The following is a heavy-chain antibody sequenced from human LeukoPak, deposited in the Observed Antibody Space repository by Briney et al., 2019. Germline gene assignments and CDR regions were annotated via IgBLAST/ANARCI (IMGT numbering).Heavy chain of an antibody. J-gene: IGHJ4*02. Sequence: GGSLSLSCAASGFTFSNAWMSWVRQAPGKGLEWVGRIKSKTDGGTTDYAAPVKGRFTISRDDSKNTLYLQMNSLKTEDTAVYYCVAGWGYYFDYWGQGTLVTVSS. CDR2: IKSKTDGGTT. D-gene: IGHD6-19*01. CDR3: VAGWGYYFDY. CDR1: GFTFSNAW. V-gene: IGHV3-15*01.